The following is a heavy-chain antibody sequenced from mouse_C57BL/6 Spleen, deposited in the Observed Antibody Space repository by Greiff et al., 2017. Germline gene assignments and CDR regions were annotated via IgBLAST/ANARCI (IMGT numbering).Heavy chain of an antibody. CDR1: GYTFTDYY. Sequence: VQLQQSGPELVKPGASVKISCKASGYTFTDYYMNWVKQSHGQSLEWIGDINPNNGGTSYNQKFKGKATVTVDKSSSTAYMELRSLTSEDSAVYYCARDDGNFYYYAMDYWGQGTSVTVSS. D-gene: IGHD2-3*01. J-gene: IGHJ4*01. CDR2: INPNNGGT. CDR3: ARDDGNFYYYAMDY. V-gene: IGHV1-26*01.